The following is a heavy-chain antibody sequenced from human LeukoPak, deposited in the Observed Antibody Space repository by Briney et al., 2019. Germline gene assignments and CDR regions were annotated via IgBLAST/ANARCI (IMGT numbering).Heavy chain of an antibody. CDR3: VSQWFDF. V-gene: IGHV3-15*01. D-gene: IGHD2-8*01. CDR1: GFTFSNAW. J-gene: IGHJ4*02. Sequence: GGSLRLSCAASGFTFSNAWMNWVRPAPGKGLEWVARIKTKTDGGTTDYAAPVKGRFTISRDDSKNTVYLQMNSLKTEDTAVYDCVSQWFDFWGQGTLVTVSS. CDR2: IKTKTDGGTT.